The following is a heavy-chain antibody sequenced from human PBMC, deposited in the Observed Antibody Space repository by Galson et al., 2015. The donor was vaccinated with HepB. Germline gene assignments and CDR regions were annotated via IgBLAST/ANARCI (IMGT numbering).Heavy chain of an antibody. Sequence: SVKVSCKASGYTFTRYGINWVRQAPGQGLEWMGWISAYNGNTKYAQKFQGRVTMTTDTSTSTAYMELRSLRSDDTAVYYCARDSPVGYSSGWLYDYWGQGTLVTVSS. V-gene: IGHV1-18*04. D-gene: IGHD6-19*01. CDR2: ISAYNGNT. CDR1: GYTFTRYG. CDR3: ARDSPVGYSSGWLYDY. J-gene: IGHJ4*02.